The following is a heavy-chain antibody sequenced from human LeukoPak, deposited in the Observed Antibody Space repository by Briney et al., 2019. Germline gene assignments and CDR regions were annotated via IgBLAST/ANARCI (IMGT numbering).Heavy chain of an antibody. Sequence: GGSLRLSCAASGFTVSSSSMNWVRQAPGKGLEWVAVISYDGSNKYYADSVKGRFTISRDNSKNTLYLQMNSLRAEDTAVYYCAREVYSSSWYDFDYWGQGTLVTVSS. J-gene: IGHJ4*02. D-gene: IGHD6-13*01. CDR2: ISYDGSNK. CDR3: AREVYSSSWYDFDY. CDR1: GFTVSSSS. V-gene: IGHV3-30-3*01.